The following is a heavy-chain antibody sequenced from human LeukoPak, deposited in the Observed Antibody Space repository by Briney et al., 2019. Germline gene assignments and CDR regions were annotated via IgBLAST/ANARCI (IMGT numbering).Heavy chain of an antibody. D-gene: IGHD2/OR15-2a*01. CDR3: VSFYETY. CDR2: IKQDGSKK. V-gene: IGHV3-7*01. Sequence: GGSLRLSCVASGFPFSSYWMTWVRQAPGKGLEWVANIKQDGSKKSYVDSVKGRFTISRDNAKNTVYLQMSSLRAEDTAVYYCVSFYETYWGRGTLVTVSS. CDR1: GFPFSSYW. J-gene: IGHJ4*02.